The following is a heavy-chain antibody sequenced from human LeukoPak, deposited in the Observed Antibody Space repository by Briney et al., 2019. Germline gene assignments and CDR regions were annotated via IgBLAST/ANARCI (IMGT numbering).Heavy chain of an antibody. CDR1: GFTFSSYA. J-gene: IGHJ4*02. CDR2: INGSGDRK. V-gene: IGHV3-23*01. Sequence: PGGSLRLSCAASGFTFSSYAMSWVRQAPGKGLEWVSTINGSGDRKYYTDSVKGRFTISRVSSENTLYLQMNSLRAEDTAVYYCAREYCSGGSCYYYFDYWGQGTLVTVSS. CDR3: AREYCSGGSCYYYFDY. D-gene: IGHD2-15*01.